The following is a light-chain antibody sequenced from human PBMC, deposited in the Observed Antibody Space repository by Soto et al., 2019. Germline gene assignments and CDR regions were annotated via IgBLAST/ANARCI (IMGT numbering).Light chain of an antibody. CDR2: DVT. J-gene: IGLJ2*01. Sequence: QSALTQPASVSGSPGQSITISCTGTSSDVGGYDYVSWYQHHPGKAPKLMISDVTIRPSGVSNRFSGSKSCNTASLTISGLQAEDDADYFCSSYTCSSTLHVVFGGGTKLTVL. CDR1: SSDVGGYDY. V-gene: IGLV2-14*03. CDR3: SSYTCSSTLHVV.